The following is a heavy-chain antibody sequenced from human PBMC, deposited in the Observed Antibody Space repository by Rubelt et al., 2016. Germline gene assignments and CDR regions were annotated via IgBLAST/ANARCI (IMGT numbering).Heavy chain of an antibody. CDR3: AQLVTKDY. V-gene: IGHV3-21*01. Sequence: EVQLVESGGGLVQPGGSLRLSCAASGFTFETYTMNWVRQAPGKGLEWVSSISSRSSYIYYADSVKGRFTISRDNAKNSLYLQMNSLRDEDTAVYYCAQLVTKDYWGQGTLVTVSS. CDR2: ISSRSSYI. J-gene: IGHJ4*02. CDR1: GFTFETYT. D-gene: IGHD2-21*02.